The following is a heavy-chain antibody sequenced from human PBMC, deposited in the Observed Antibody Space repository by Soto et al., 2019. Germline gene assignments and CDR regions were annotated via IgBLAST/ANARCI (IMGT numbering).Heavy chain of an antibody. J-gene: IGHJ4*02. CDR2: IKQDGSEK. Sequence: EVQLVESGGGLVQPGGSLRLSCVASGFTFSSYYMIWARQVPGRGLGWLAKIKQDGSEKSYVDSVWGRFTISRDNAKESVYLQMDSLRADDTAVYFCGRLARGAAGGTFWGQGTLVTVSS. CDR3: GRLARGAAGGTF. CDR1: GFTFSSYY. V-gene: IGHV3-7*03. D-gene: IGHD6-13*01.